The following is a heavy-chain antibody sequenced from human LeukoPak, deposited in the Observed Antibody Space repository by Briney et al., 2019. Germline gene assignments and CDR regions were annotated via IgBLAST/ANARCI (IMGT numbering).Heavy chain of an antibody. CDR1: GGSISSGGYY. CDR2: IYYSGST. Sequence: SETLSLTCTVSGGSISSGGYYWSWIRQHPGKGLEWIGYIYYSGSTYYNPSLKSRVTISVDTSKNQFSLKLSSVTAADTAVYYCARGRPRIAPGFDYWGQGTLVTVSS. CDR3: ARGRPRIAPGFDY. V-gene: IGHV4-31*03. D-gene: IGHD2-15*01. J-gene: IGHJ4*02.